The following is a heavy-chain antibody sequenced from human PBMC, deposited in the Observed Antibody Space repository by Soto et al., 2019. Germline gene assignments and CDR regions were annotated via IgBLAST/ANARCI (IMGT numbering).Heavy chain of an antibody. CDR3: ARDTKEYYYDSSGYYLGYYYYGMDV. V-gene: IGHV4-61*01. CDR1: GGSVSGGNYY. D-gene: IGHD3-22*01. Sequence: QVQLQESGPGLVKPSETLSLTCTVSGGSVSGGNYYWSWIRQPPGKGLEWIGYIYYSGSTNYNPSLMSRVSLSLDTSKNQFSLNLSSVTAADTAVYYCARDTKEYYYDSSGYYLGYYYYGMDVWCQGTTVTVSS. CDR2: IYYSGST. J-gene: IGHJ6*02.